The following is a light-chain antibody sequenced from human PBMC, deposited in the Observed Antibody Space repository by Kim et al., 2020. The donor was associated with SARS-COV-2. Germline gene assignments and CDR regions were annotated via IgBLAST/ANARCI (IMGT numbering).Light chain of an antibody. Sequence: GERATLACRASQSVSSSYLVWYQQKPGQAPRLLIYGAASRATGIPDRFSGSGSGTDFTLTISRLEPEDFAVYYCQQYGSSPPRYTFGQGTKLEI. J-gene: IGKJ2*01. CDR1: QSVSSSY. V-gene: IGKV3-20*01. CDR3: QQYGSSPPRYT. CDR2: GAA.